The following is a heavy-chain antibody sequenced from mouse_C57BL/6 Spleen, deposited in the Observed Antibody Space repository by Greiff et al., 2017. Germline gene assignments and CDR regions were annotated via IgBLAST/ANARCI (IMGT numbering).Heavy chain of an antibody. CDR2: IYPSDSET. CDR3: ATMVTTHYAMDY. J-gene: IGHJ4*01. Sequence: QVQLQQPGAELVRPGSSVKLSCKASGYTFTSYWMDWVKQRPGQGLEWIGNIYPSDSETHYNQKFKDKATLTVDKSSSTAYMQLSSLTSEDSAVYYCATMVTTHYAMDYWGQGTSVTVSS. V-gene: IGHV1-61*01. D-gene: IGHD2-2*01. CDR1: GYTFTSYW.